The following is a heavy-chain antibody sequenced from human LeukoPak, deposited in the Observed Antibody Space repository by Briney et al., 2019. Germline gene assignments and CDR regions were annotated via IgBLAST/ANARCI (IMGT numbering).Heavy chain of an antibody. CDR3: ARRAGGYSHPYDY. Sequence: GGSLRLSCAASGFNFSTYGMSWVRQAPGKGLEWVSRVSGSGGSTYYGDSVKGRFTISRDNSKNTVYLQMNSLRAEDTAVYYCARRAGGYSHPYDYWGQGILVTVSS. CDR2: VSGSGGST. V-gene: IGHV3-23*01. J-gene: IGHJ4*02. D-gene: IGHD4-23*01. CDR1: GFNFSTYG.